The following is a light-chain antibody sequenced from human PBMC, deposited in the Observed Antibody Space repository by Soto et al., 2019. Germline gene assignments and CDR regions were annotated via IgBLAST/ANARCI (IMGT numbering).Light chain of an antibody. CDR3: LHQNSSLALS. CDR2: AAS. J-gene: IGKJ4*01. V-gene: IGKV1-17*01. CDR1: QSIRND. Sequence: DIQMTQSPSSLSASVGDRVTITCRASQSIRNDLGWYQQKSGKAPRRLIYAASTLQTGVPSRFSGSGSGREFTLTISGLKPEDFATYYCLHQNSSLALSFGGGTKVE.